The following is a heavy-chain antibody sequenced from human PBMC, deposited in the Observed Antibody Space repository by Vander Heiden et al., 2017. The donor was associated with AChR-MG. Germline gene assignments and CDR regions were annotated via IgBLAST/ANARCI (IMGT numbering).Heavy chain of an antibody. J-gene: IGHJ3*02. Sequence: QEQLQESGPGLVKPSETLSLTCTVSGGSVSGYYWTWIRQPPGKGLDWIGYIHHSGNTQYNPALKSRVTISVDKSKNQCSLKLTYVNDVDKEIYYCARLPEPGAQGWAFDIWGPGKMVTVS. CDR2: IHHSGNT. D-gene: IGHD1-26*01. CDR1: GGSVSGYY. CDR3: ARLPEPGAQGWAFDI. V-gene: IGHV4-59*02.